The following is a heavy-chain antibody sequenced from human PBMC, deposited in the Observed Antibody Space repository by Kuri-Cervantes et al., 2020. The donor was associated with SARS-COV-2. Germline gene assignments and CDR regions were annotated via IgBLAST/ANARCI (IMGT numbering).Heavy chain of an antibody. CDR1: GGSISSYY. D-gene: IGHD3-10*01. CDR3: ARDLFLGYGSGSSRFDP. CDR2: IYHSGST. V-gene: IGHV4-38-2*02. Sequence: GSLRLSCTVSGGSISSYYWGWIRQPPGKGLEWSGSIYHSGSTYYNPSLKSGVTISVEPSKNQFSLKLSSGTAADTAVYYCARDLFLGYGSGSSRFDPWGQGTLVTVSS. J-gene: IGHJ5*02.